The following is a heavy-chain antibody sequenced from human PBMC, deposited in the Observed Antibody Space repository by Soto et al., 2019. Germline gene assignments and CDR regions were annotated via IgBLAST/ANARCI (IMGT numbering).Heavy chain of an antibody. Sequence: ASVKVSCKASGYTFTSYGISWVRQAPGQGLQWMGWISAYNGNTNYAQKLQGRVTMTTDTSTSTAYMELWTLISDDTAVYYCARSWVTGKGGMDVWGQGTTVTVS. CDR2: ISAYNGNT. CDR1: GYTFTSYG. J-gene: IGHJ6*02. CDR3: ARSWVTGKGGMDV. D-gene: IGHD3-16*01. V-gene: IGHV1-18*01.